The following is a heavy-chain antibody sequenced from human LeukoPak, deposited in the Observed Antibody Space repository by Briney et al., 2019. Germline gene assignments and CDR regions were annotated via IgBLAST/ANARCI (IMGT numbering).Heavy chain of an antibody. V-gene: IGHV1-8*01. CDR1: GYTFTSYD. CDR2: MNPNSGNT. J-gene: IGHJ4*02. D-gene: IGHD2-2*01. Sequence: ASVKVSCKASGYTFTSYDINWVRQATGQGLEWMGWMNPNSGNTGYAQKFQGRVTMTRNTSISTAYMELSSLRSEDTAVYYCARALGYRSSTSCYADYWGQGTLVTVSS. CDR3: ARALGYRSSTSCYADY.